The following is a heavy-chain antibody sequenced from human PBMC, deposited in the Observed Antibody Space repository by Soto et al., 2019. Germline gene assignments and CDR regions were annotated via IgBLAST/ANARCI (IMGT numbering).Heavy chain of an antibody. V-gene: IGHV1-2*04. D-gene: IGHD6-19*01. CDR2: INPNSGGT. CDR3: ARDRYPPSSQSSGWSNWFDP. CDR1: GYTFTGYY. Sequence: ASVKVSCKASGYTFTGYYMHWVRQAPGQGLEWMGWINPNSGGTNYAQKFQGWVTMTRDTSISTAYMELSRLRSDDTAVYYCARDRYPPSSQSSGWSNWFDPWGQGTLVTVSS. J-gene: IGHJ5*02.